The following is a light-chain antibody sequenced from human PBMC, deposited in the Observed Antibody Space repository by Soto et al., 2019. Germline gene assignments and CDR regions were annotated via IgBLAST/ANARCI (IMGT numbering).Light chain of an antibody. CDR1: QSXNIW. Sequence: DIQMTQSPSTLSAXXXXXXXXTCRASQSXNIWLAWYQQKAGKAPKLLIYDASTLESGVPSRFSGSGSRTEFPLTISSLQPDDFATYYCQEYNSWRGEWTFGQGTKVEIK. CDR2: DAS. CDR3: QEYNSWRGEWT. J-gene: IGKJ1*01. V-gene: IGKV1-5*01.